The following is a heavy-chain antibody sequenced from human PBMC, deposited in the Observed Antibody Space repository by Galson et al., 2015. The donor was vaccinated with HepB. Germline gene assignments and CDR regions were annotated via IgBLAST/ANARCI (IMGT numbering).Heavy chain of an antibody. CDR2: IIPIFGTA. V-gene: IGHV1-69*13. CDR1: GGTFSRYA. D-gene: IGHD3-22*01. Sequence: SVKVSCQASGGTFSRYAISWVRQAPGQGLEWMGGIIPIFGTANYAQKFQGRVTITADESTSTAYMELSSLRSEDTAVYYCARGGDDHYYDSSGYFHQTAFEILGQGTMVTVSS. J-gene: IGHJ3*02. CDR3: ARGGDDHYYDSSGYFHQTAFEI.